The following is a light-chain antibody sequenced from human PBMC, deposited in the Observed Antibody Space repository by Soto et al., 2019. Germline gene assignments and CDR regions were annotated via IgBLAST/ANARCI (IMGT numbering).Light chain of an antibody. J-gene: IGKJ1*01. Sequence: EVVLTQSPATLSLSPGERATLSCRASQNVRTFLDWYQQKPGQAPRLLIYGASNRATGIPARFSGSGSGTDFTLPISGLEPEDFAVYYCQQHSHWPPWTFGQGTRVEIQ. V-gene: IGKV3-11*01. CDR1: QNVRTF. CDR2: GAS. CDR3: QQHSHWPPWT.